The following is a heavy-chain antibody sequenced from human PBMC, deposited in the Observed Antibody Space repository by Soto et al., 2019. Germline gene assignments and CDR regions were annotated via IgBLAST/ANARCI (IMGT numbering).Heavy chain of an antibody. D-gene: IGHD3-16*01. Sequence: PVRSLKVSCIASGYEFINYWIAWVRQTPWSVLEWMGMIYPGDSDIRYNPSFLVRVTIAVVKSTTSAFVQWGSLKASDSATYSCARFRAPRRKLLSMSLRLWGLGTLGTVSS. CDR1: GYEFINYW. CDR3: ARFRAPRRKLLSMSLRL. J-gene: IGHJ4*03. V-gene: IGHV5-51*01. CDR2: IYPGDSDI.